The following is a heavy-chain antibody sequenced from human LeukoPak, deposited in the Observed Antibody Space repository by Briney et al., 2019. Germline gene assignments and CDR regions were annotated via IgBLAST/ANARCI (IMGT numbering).Heavy chain of an antibody. CDR1: GGSISSYY. D-gene: IGHD6-19*01. Sequence: SETLSLTCTVSGGSISSYYWSWIRQPAGKGLEWIGRIYTSGSTNYNPSLKSRVTMSVDTSKNQFSLKLSSVTAADTAVYYCARVLPVAGTEVFVYWGQGTLVTVSS. J-gene: IGHJ4*02. CDR3: ARVLPVAGTEVFVY. V-gene: IGHV4-4*07. CDR2: IYTSGST.